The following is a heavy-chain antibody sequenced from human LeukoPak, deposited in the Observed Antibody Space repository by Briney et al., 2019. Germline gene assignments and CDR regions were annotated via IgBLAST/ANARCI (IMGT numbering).Heavy chain of an antibody. CDR3: ARVVAVAGRAFDI. D-gene: IGHD6-19*01. CDR2: ISSSSSYI. Sequence: PGGSLRLSCAASGFTFSGYSMNWVRQAPGKGLEWVSSISSSSSYIYYADSVKGRFTISRDNAKNSLYLQMNSLSAEDTAVYYCARVVAVAGRAFDIWGQGTMVTASS. V-gene: IGHV3-21*01. J-gene: IGHJ3*02. CDR1: GFTFSGYS.